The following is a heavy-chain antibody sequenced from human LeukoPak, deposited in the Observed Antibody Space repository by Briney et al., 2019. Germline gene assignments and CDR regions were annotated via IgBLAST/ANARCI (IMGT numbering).Heavy chain of an antibody. D-gene: IGHD5-12*01. V-gene: IGHV3-30*02. CDR3: AKDRGYSGYEFDH. CDR1: GFTFSSYG. CDR2: IRYDGSNK. J-gene: IGHJ4*02. Sequence: GGSLRFSCAASGFTFSSYGMHWVRQAPGKGLEWVSFIRYDGSNKYYAESVKGRFTISRDNSKSTLYLQMNSLRAEDTGVYYCAKDRGYSGYEFDHWGQGTQVTVSS.